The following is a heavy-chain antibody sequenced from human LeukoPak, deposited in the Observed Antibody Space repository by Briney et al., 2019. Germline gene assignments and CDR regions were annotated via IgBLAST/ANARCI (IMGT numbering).Heavy chain of an antibody. V-gene: IGHV3-21*01. CDR3: ERAFYGSGSLDY. D-gene: IGHD3-10*01. CDR1: GFTFSSYS. Sequence: GGSLRLSCAASGFTFSSYSMNWVRQAPGKGLEWVSSISSSSSYIYYADSVKGRFTISRDNAKNSLYLQMNSLRAEDTAVYYCERAFYGSGSLDYWGQGTLVTVSS. CDR2: ISSSSSYI. J-gene: IGHJ4*02.